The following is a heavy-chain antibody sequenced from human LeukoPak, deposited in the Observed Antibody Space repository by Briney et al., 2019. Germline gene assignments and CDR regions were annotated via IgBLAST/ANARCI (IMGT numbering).Heavy chain of an antibody. Sequence: GGSLRLSCAASRFTFSSYWMSWVRQAPGKGLEWVANIKQDGSERYYVDSVKGRFTISRDNAKNSLYLQMNSLRAEDTAVFYCARGVYDYVWGSYRHDAFDIWGQGTMVTVSS. J-gene: IGHJ3*02. CDR2: IKQDGSER. CDR3: ARGVYDYVWGSYRHDAFDI. V-gene: IGHV3-7*01. D-gene: IGHD3-16*02. CDR1: RFTFSSYW.